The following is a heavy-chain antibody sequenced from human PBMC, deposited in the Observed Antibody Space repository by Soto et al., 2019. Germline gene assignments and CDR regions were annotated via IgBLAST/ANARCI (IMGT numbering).Heavy chain of an antibody. Sequence: GGSLSLSCAASGFTFSSYSMNWVRQAPGKGLEWVSSISSSSSYIYYADSVKGRFTISRDNAKNSLFLQMNSLRAEDTAVYYCARGYYYDSSGYSSGGQGTLVTVSS. D-gene: IGHD3-22*01. CDR3: ARGYYYDSSGYSS. V-gene: IGHV3-21*01. CDR2: ISSSSSYI. CDR1: GFTFSSYS. J-gene: IGHJ4*02.